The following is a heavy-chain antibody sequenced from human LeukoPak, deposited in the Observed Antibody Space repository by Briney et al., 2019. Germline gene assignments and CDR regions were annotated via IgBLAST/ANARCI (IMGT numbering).Heavy chain of an antibody. CDR2: ITNDGSST. V-gene: IGHV3-74*01. Sequence: GGSLRLSCAASGLTFSSHWMHWVRQAPGKGLVWVSRITNDGSSTTYADSVKGRFTISRDNAKNMLYLQVNSLRDEDTAVYYCARGPISGWSADYWGQGTLVTVSS. CDR1: GLTFSSHW. J-gene: IGHJ4*02. D-gene: IGHD6-19*01. CDR3: ARGPISGWSADY.